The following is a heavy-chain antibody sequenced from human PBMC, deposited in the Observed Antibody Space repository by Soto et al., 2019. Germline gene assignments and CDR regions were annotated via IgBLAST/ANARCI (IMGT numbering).Heavy chain of an antibody. J-gene: IGHJ4*02. CDR1: GFTFSSYG. CDR3: ARDGNPEYGSSSRPRLDY. D-gene: IGHD6-6*01. Sequence: TGGSLRLSCAASGFTFSSYGMHWVRQAPGKGLEWVAVIWYDGSNKYYADSVKGRFTISRDNSKNTLYLQMNSLRAEDTAVYYCARDGNPEYGSSSRPRLDYWGQGTLVTVSS. V-gene: IGHV3-33*01. CDR2: IWYDGSNK.